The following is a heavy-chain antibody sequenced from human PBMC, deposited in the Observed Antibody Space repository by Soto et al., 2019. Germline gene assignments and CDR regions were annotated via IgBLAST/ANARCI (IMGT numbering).Heavy chain of an antibody. Sequence: GGSLRLSCAASGFTFSSYGMHWVRQAPGKGLEWVAVIWYDGSNKYYADSVKGRFTISRDNSKNTLYLQMNSLRAEDTAVYYCARDQPYQSVLRYFDWLLYPDYWGQGTLVTVSS. CDR3: ARDQPYQSVLRYFDWLLYPDY. CDR1: GFTFSSYG. D-gene: IGHD3-9*01. CDR2: IWYDGSNK. V-gene: IGHV3-33*01. J-gene: IGHJ4*02.